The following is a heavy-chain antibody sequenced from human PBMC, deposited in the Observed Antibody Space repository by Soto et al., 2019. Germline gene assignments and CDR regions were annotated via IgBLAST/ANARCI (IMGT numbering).Heavy chain of an antibody. CDR3: ARQSLRRPFGRLILVALDS. Sequence: PSETLSLTCSVSGGSIRSNIYYWGWIRQPPGKGLEWIATVHYSGSTYYTPSLKNRVTISADTSNNQFSLRLNSVTAADTAVYYCARQSLRRPFGRLILVALDSWGLGSLVTVSS. CDR1: GGSIRSNIYY. J-gene: IGHJ5*02. D-gene: IGHD3-16*02. V-gene: IGHV4-39*01. CDR2: VHYSGST.